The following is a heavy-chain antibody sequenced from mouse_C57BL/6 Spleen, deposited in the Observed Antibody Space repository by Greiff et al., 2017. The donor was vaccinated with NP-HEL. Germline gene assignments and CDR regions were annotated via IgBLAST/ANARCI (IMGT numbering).Heavy chain of an antibody. CDR3: ARESGNYGFAY. Sequence: VQLQQSGPGLVKPSQSLSLTCSVTGYSITSGYYWNWIRQFPGNKLEWMGYISYDGSNNYNPSLKNRISITRDTSKNQFFLKLNSVTTEDTATYYCARESGNYGFAYWGQGTLVTVSA. CDR1: GYSITSGYY. CDR2: ISYDGSN. V-gene: IGHV3-6*01. D-gene: IGHD2-1*01. J-gene: IGHJ3*01.